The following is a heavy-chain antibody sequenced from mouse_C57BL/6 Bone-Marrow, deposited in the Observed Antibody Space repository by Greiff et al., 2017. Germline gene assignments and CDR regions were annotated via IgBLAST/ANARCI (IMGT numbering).Heavy chain of an antibody. CDR3: ARGDRQLRLLFAY. J-gene: IGHJ3*01. V-gene: IGHV5-4*03. Sequence: EVKLVESGGGLVKPGGSLKLSCAASGFTFSSYAMSWVRQTPEKRLEWVATISDGGSYAYYPDNVQGRFTISRDNAKNNLYLQMSHLKAEDTAMYYCARGDRQLRLLFAYWGQGTLVTVSA. CDR1: GFTFSSYA. CDR2: ISDGGSYA. D-gene: IGHD3-2*02.